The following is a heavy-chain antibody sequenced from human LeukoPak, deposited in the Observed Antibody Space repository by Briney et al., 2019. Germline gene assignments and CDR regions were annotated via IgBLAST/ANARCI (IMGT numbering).Heavy chain of an antibody. J-gene: IGHJ5*02. Sequence: PWGSLTLSCAASGFTFNSYWMHWVRQAPGKGLVWVSRITSDGSSTNYADSVKGRFTISRDNAKNTLYLQMNSLRAEDTAVYYCAREIGGSGYTWFDPWGQGTMVSVSS. D-gene: IGHD2-15*01. CDR1: GFTFNSYW. V-gene: IGHV3-74*01. CDR2: ITSDGSST. CDR3: AREIGGSGYTWFDP.